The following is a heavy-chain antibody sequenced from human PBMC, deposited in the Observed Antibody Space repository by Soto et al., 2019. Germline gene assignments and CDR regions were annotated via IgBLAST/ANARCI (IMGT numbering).Heavy chain of an antibody. D-gene: IGHD5-18*01. CDR3: ASRRDWTAVDPFDH. Sequence: EVQLVENGGALVQPGGSLRVSCEGSGFVFSDSAIHWVRQASGKGLEWVGRIRNKTNNYATADNGPVKGRFTISRDDSKNTVYLQMNNLKLDDTAVYYCASRRDWTAVDPFDHWGQGTLVTLSS. CDR2: IRNKTNNYAT. CDR1: GFVFSDSA. J-gene: IGHJ4*02. V-gene: IGHV3-73*02.